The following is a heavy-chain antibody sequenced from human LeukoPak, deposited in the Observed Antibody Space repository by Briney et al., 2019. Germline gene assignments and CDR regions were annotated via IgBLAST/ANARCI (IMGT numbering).Heavy chain of an antibody. CDR3: ARAGYSSSWYSRYFDL. CDR2: ISSSSSYI. V-gene: IGHV3-21*01. D-gene: IGHD6-13*01. CDR1: GFTFSSYS. J-gene: IGHJ2*01. Sequence: PGGSLRLSCAASGFTFSSYSMNWVRQAPGKGLEWVSSISSSSSYIYYADSVKGRFTISRENAKNSLYLQMNSLRAGDTAVYYCARAGYSSSWYSRYFDLWGRGTLVTVSS.